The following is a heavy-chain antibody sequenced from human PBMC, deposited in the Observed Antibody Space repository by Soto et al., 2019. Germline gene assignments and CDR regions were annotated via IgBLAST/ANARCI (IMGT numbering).Heavy chain of an antibody. Sequence: SETQSLTSTVSGGSISSGYYYWSWIRQPPGKGLEWIGYIYYSGSTNYNPSLKSRVTISVDTSKNQFSLKLSSVTAADTAVYYCARRYGPGFDYWGQGTLVTVSS. D-gene: IGHD4-17*01. CDR2: IYYSGST. CDR3: ARRYGPGFDY. CDR1: GGSISSGYYY. V-gene: IGHV4-61*01. J-gene: IGHJ4*02.